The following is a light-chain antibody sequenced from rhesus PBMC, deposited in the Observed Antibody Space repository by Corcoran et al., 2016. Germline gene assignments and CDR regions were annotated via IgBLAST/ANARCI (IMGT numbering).Light chain of an antibody. Sequence: DIQMTQSSSSLSASVGDTVTITCRASQDISRYLNWYQQKPGKAPKILIYTASNLETGVPSRFSGSGSGTEFTLTISNLQPEDFAAYYCLQHKSYPRTFGQGTKVEIK. CDR2: TAS. CDR3: LQHKSYPRT. V-gene: IGKV1-28*02. CDR1: QDISRY. J-gene: IGKJ1*01.